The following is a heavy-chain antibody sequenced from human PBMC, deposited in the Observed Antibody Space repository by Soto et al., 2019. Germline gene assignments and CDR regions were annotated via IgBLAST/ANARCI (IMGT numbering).Heavy chain of an antibody. J-gene: IGHJ4*02. V-gene: IGHV1-69*02. CDR2: VNPILSMS. Sequence: SGKVSCKASGDTFSFYSINWVRQAPGLGLEWMGRVNPILSMSNYAQRFQGRVTMTADRSTSTAYMELSGLRSEDTAMYYCATSYGSGYRAFDYWGQGALVTVSS. CDR1: GDTFSFYS. CDR3: ATSYGSGYRAFDY. D-gene: IGHD3-10*01.